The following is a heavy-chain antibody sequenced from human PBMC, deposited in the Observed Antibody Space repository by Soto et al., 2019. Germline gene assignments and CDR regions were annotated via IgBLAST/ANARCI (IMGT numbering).Heavy chain of an antibody. CDR1: GGSISSSNW. J-gene: IGHJ6*02. Sequence: QVQLQESGPGLVKPSGTLSLTCAVSGGSISSSNWWSWVRQPPGKGLEWIGEIYHSGSTNYNPSLMSRVTISVDKSKNQFYQKLSSVTAADTAVYYCARVSGSYYYGMDVWGQGTTVTVSS. V-gene: IGHV4-4*02. CDR3: ARVSGSYYYGMDV. CDR2: IYHSGST. D-gene: IGHD1-26*01.